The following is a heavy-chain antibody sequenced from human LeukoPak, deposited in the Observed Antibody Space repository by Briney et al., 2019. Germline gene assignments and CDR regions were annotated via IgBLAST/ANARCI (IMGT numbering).Heavy chain of an antibody. CDR3: ARGPEYDSSGYFR. CDR1: GFTFSSYW. V-gene: IGHV3-7*01. Sequence: GGSLRLSCAASGFTFSSYWMSWVRQAPGKGLEWVANIKQDGSEKYYVHSVKGRFTISRDNAKNSLYLQMNSLRAEDTAVYYCARGPEYDSSGYFRWGQGTLVTVSS. CDR2: IKQDGSEK. D-gene: IGHD3-22*01. J-gene: IGHJ4*02.